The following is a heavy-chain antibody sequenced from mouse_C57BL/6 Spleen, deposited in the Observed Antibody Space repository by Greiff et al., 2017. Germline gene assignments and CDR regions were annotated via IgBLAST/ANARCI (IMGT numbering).Heavy chain of an antibody. CDR2: ISYDGSN. CDR1: GYSITSGSY. J-gene: IGHJ1*03. CDR3: ARGPRGYWYSDV. Sequence: DVKLQESGPGLVKPSQSLSLTCSVTGYSITSGSYWNWIRQFPGNKLEWMGYISYDGSNNYNPSLTNRISITRDTSKNQFFLKLNSVTTEDTATYYWARGPRGYWYSDVWGTGTTVTVSS. V-gene: IGHV3-6*01.